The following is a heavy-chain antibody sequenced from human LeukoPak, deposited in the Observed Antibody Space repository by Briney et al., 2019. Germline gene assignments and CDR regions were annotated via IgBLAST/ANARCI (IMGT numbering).Heavy chain of an antibody. J-gene: IGHJ4*02. CDR2: IMQDGSEK. CDR1: GFTFSSHW. D-gene: IGHD2-2*01. CDR3: ARHHIFCTSTTCYFDY. V-gene: IGHV3-7*03. Sequence: GGSLRLSCIASGFTFSSHWMNWVRQAPGKGLEWVANIMQDGSEKYYVDSVKGRFTISRDNAKSSLYLQMNSLSAEDTAVYYCARHHIFCTSTTCYFDYWGQGTLVTVSS.